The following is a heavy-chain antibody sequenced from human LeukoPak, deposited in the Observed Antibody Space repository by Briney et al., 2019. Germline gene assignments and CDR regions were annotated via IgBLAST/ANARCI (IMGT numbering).Heavy chain of an antibody. D-gene: IGHD2-2*02. Sequence: PSETLSLTCAVYGGSFSGYYWSWIRQPPGKGLEWIGSIYYSGSTYYNPSLKSRVTISVDTSKNQFSLKLSSVTAADTAVYYCARAVGYCSSTSCYMSPFDYWGQGTLVTVSS. J-gene: IGHJ4*02. CDR3: ARAVGYCSSTSCYMSPFDY. CDR2: IYYSGST. CDR1: GGSFSGYY. V-gene: IGHV4-34*01.